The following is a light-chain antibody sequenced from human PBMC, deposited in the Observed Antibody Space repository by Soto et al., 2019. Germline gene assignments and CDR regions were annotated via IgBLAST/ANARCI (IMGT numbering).Light chain of an antibody. CDR1: ELSKQY. CDR3: QSSDDTGNDYL. CDR2: KDS. J-gene: IGLJ1*01. V-gene: IGLV3-25*02. Sequence: SYELTQTPSGSVSPGQTASITCSGDELSKQYVYWYQQKPGQAPVLVIYKDSERASGIPERFSASSSATTVTLTISGVRAEDEADYYCQSSDDTGNDYLFGTWTKVTV.